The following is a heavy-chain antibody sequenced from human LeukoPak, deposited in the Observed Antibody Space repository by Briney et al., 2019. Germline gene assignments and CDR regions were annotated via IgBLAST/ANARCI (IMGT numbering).Heavy chain of an antibody. CDR1: GYIFTSYG. Sequence: ASVSVSCTASGYIFTSYGLSWVRQAPGQGLEWMGWISANNGHTHYAQKFQGRLTITRDMSTRTVDMELRSLSSDDTAVYYCARDMRHYRYYESDAYYFNFEYWGQGTLVTVSS. V-gene: IGHV1-18*01. CDR3: ARDMRHYRYYESDAYYFNFEY. J-gene: IGHJ4*02. D-gene: IGHD3-22*01. CDR2: ISANNGHT.